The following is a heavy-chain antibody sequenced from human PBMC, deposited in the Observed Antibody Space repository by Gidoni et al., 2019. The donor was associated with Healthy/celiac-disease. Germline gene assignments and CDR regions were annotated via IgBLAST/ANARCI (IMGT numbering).Heavy chain of an antibody. Sequence: QVQLVQSGAEVTKPGSSVKVSCKASGGTFSSYAISWVRQAPGQGLEWMGGIIHIFGTGNYAQKFQGRVTITADESTSTAYMELSSLRSEDTAVYYCARGVVVPAATYYYYGMDVWGQGTTVTVSS. V-gene: IGHV1-69*01. D-gene: IGHD2-2*01. J-gene: IGHJ6*02. CDR2: IIHIFGTG. CDR3: ARGVVVPAATYYYYGMDV. CDR1: GGTFSSYA.